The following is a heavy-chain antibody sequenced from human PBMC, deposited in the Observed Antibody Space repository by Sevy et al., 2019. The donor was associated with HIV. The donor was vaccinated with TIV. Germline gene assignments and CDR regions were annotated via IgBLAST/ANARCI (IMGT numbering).Heavy chain of an antibody. D-gene: IGHD3-22*01. V-gene: IGHV3-23*01. CDR2: ISGSGYST. J-gene: IGHJ4*02. CDR1: GFTFSGYA. CDR3: AKEGGGYNYDSSGLFDY. Sequence: GGSLRLSCAASGFTFSGYAMTWVRQAPGKGLEWVSGISGSGYSTYYADSVKGRFTISRDNSKNTLYLQMNSLRAEDTAVYYCAKEGGGYNYDSSGLFDYWGQGTLVTVSS.